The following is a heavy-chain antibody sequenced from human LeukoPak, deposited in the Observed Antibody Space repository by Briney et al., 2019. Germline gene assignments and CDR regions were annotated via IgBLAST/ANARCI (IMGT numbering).Heavy chain of an antibody. D-gene: IGHD6-13*01. CDR2: INSGANT. V-gene: IGHV3-23*01. CDR1: GFTFNTYA. J-gene: IGHJ4*02. CDR3: AKARAGDITAAFNY. Sequence: GGSLRLSCAASGFTFNTYAMSWVRQAPGKGLEWVSGINSGANTYYADSVKGRFTISRDNSENTLNLQMNSLRAEDTAIYYCAKARAGDITAAFNYWGQGTLVTVSS.